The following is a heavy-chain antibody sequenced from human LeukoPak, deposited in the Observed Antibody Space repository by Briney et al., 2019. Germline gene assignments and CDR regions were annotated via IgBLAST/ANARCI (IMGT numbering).Heavy chain of an antibody. CDR3: AREGYGVYYYYYMDV. CDR1: GGSISSGSYY. Sequence: PSQTLSLTCTVSGGSISSGSYYWSWIRQPAGKGLEWIGRIYTSGSTSYNPSLKSRVTISVDTSKNQFSLKLSSVTAADTAVYYCAREGYGVYYYYYMDVWGKGTTVTVSS. CDR2: IYTSGST. J-gene: IGHJ6*03. V-gene: IGHV4-61*02. D-gene: IGHD4-17*01.